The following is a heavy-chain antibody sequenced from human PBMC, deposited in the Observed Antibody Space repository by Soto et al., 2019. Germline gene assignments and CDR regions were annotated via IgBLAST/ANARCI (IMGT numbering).Heavy chain of an antibody. J-gene: IGHJ4*02. D-gene: IGHD4-17*01. V-gene: IGHV4-59*01. CDR3: ARSHLTTVVTLFDY. CDR1: GGSISSYY. Sequence: SETLSLTCTVSGGSISSYYWSWIRQPPGKGLEWIGYIYYSGSTNYNPSLKSRVTISVDTSKNQFSLKLSSVTAADTAVYYCARSHLTTVVTLFDYWGQGTLVTVSS. CDR2: IYYSGST.